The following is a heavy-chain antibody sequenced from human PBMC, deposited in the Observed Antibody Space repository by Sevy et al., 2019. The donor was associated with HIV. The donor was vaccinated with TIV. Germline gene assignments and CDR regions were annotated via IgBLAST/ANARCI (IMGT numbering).Heavy chain of an antibody. CDR2: ISSSGVYE. V-gene: IGHV3-21*01. CDR1: GFSFNTYT. CDR3: ARVPDSGGMGRADY. Sequence: GGSLRLSCAASGFSFNTYTFYWVRQAPGEGLEWISSISSSGVYEYYADSVRGRFTISRDNAKNSLSLQMNGLRVEDTGVYYCARVPDSGGMGRADYWGQGTRVTVSS. J-gene: IGHJ4*02. D-gene: IGHD1-26*01.